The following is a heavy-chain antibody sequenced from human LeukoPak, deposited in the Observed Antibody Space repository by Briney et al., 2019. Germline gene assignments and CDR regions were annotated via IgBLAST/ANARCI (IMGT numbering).Heavy chain of an antibody. CDR1: GFTFSSYG. V-gene: IGHV3-30*03. D-gene: IGHD5-18*01. J-gene: IGHJ4*02. CDR2: ISYDGSNK. Sequence: GGSLRLSCAASGFTFSSYGMHWVRQAPGKGLEWVAVISYDGSNKYYADSVKGRFTISRDNAKNSLYLQMNSLRAEDTAVYCCARDRWGYSCGGDWGQGTLVTVSS. CDR3: ARDRWGYSCGGD.